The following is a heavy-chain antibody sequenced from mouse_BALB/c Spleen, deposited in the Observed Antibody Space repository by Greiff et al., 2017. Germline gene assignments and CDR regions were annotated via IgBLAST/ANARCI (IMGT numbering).Heavy chain of an antibody. Sequence: EVQLQQSGTVLARPGASVKMSCKASGYTFTSYWMHWVKQRPGQGLEWIGAIYPGNSDTSYNQKFKGKAKLTAVTSTSTAYMELSSLTNEDSAVYYCTRTEGYGNWYFDVWGAGTTVTVSS. V-gene: IGHV1-5*01. D-gene: IGHD1-1*02. CDR1: GYTFTSYW. J-gene: IGHJ1*01. CDR2: IYPGNSDT. CDR3: TRTEGYGNWYFDV.